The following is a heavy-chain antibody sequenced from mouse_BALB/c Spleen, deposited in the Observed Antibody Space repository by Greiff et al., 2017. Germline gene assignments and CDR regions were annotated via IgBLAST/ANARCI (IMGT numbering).Heavy chain of an antibody. V-gene: IGHV1-54*03. CDR3: ARSGRDYGSSPHYYAMDY. Sequence: QVHVKQSGAELVRPGTSVKVSCKASGYAFTNYLIEWVKQRPGQGLEWIGVINPGSGGTNYNEKFKGKATLTADKSSSTAYMQLSSLTSDDSAVYFCARSGRDYGSSPHYYAMDYWGQGTSVTVSS. J-gene: IGHJ4*01. CDR1: GYAFTNYL. D-gene: IGHD1-1*01. CDR2: INPGSGGT.